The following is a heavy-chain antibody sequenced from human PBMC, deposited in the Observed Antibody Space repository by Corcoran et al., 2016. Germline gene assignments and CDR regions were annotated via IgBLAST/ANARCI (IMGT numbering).Heavy chain of an antibody. D-gene: IGHD3-22*01. CDR3: ARGPDIYDSSGFDY. CDR1: GGSFSGYY. V-gene: IGHV4-34*01. Sequence: QVQLQQWGAGLLKPSETLSLTCAVYGGSFSGYYWSWIRQPPGKGLEWIGEINHSGSTNYNPSLKSRVTISVDTSKNQFSLKLSSVTAADTAVYYCARGPDIYDSSGFDYWGQGTLVTVSS. J-gene: IGHJ4*02. CDR2: INHSGST.